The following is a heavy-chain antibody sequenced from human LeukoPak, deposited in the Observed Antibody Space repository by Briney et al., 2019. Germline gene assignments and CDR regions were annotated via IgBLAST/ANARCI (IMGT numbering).Heavy chain of an antibody. Sequence: EASVKVSCKASGYTFTGYYIHWVRQAPGQGLEWMGWINPNSGGTNYAQTFQGRVTMTRDTSISTAYMELSRLISDDTAVYYCAKEYSSGWSRFDYWGQGTLVTVSS. CDR1: GYTFTGYY. CDR3: AKEYSSGWSRFDY. CDR2: INPNSGGT. D-gene: IGHD6-19*01. J-gene: IGHJ4*02. V-gene: IGHV1-2*02.